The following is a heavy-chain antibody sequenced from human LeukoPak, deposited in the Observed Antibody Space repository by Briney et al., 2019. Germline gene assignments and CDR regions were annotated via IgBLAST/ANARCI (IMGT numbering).Heavy chain of an antibody. V-gene: IGHV1-2*02. CDR2: INPNSGDT. J-gene: IGHJ4*02. Sequence: GASVKVSCKASGYTFIGYYMHWVRQAPGQGLEWMGWINPNSGDTDYAQKFQGRVTMTRDTSISTAYLGLSRLTSDDTAVYYCAMPKQLVLFDYWGQGTLVTVSS. CDR1: GYTFIGYY. D-gene: IGHD6-13*01. CDR3: AMPKQLVLFDY.